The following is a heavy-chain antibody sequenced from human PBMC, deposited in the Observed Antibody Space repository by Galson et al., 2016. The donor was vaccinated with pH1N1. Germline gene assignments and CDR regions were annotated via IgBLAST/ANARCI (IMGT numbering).Heavy chain of an antibody. CDR2: FDPEDDKP. Sequence: SCKVSGYTLSELAIHWVRQTPGKGLEWMGGFDPEDDKPFYAQTFEGRVTMTQDTSTDTAYMQLSSLTSDDAAVYYCATEYRGSYYVPRYFDLWGLGTLVSGFS. J-gene: IGHJ2*01. D-gene: IGHD1-26*01. CDR3: ATEYRGSYYVPRYFDL. V-gene: IGHV1-24*01. CDR1: GYTLSELA.